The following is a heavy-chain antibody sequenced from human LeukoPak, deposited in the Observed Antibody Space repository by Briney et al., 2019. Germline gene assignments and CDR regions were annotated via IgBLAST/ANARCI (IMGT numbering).Heavy chain of an antibody. J-gene: IGHJ4*02. V-gene: IGHV3-23*01. CDR1: GFTFSGYG. D-gene: IGHD5-12*01. Sequence: GGSLRLSCAASGFTFSGYGMSWVRQAPGKGLEWVSAISGSGGSTYYADSVKGRFTISRDNSKNTLYLQMNSLRAEDTAVYYCAKDDIVATSFDYWGQGTLVTVSS. CDR3: AKDDIVATSFDY. CDR2: ISGSGGST.